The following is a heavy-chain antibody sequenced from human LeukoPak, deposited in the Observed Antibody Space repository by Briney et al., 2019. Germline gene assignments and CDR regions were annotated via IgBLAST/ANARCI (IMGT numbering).Heavy chain of an antibody. CDR2: INPSGGST. V-gene: IGHV1-46*01. D-gene: IGHD3-22*01. CDR1: GYTFTCYY. Sequence: ASVKVSCKASGYTFTCYYMHWVRQAPGQGLEWMGIINPSGGSTSYAQKFQGRVTMTRDTSTSTVYMELSSLRSEDTALYYCARGGNYYDSSGYYAQWGQGTLVTVSS. CDR3: ARGGNYYDSSGYYAQ. J-gene: IGHJ4*02.